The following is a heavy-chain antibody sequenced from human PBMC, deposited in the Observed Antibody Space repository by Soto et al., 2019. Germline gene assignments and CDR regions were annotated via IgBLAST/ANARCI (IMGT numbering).Heavy chain of an antibody. CDR2: IHYSGST. V-gene: IGHV4-30-4*08. Sequence: SETLSLTCIVSGGFISTTSYYWGWVRQPPGKGLEWTGYIHYSGSTYYNSSLKSRVTMSVDTAKNRFSLKVSSVTAADTAVYYCARSPKGLGNFDYWGQGTLVTVSS. J-gene: IGHJ4*02. CDR3: ARSPKGLGNFDY. D-gene: IGHD3-10*01. CDR1: GGFISTTSYY.